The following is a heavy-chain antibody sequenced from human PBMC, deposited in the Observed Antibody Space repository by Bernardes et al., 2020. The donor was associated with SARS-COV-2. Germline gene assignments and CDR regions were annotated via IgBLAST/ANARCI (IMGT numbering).Heavy chain of an antibody. CDR2: ISAFNGNT. V-gene: IGHV1-18*01. Sequence: ASVKVSCKVSGYSFTSYGLSWVRQAPGQGLEWMGWISAFNGNTNYAQKVQDRVTLTADTSTSTVYMELRSLRSDDTAVYYCALAFENYYDRSGNYYSDAFDIWGQGTMVTVSP. CDR3: ALAFENYYDRSGNYYSDAFDI. D-gene: IGHD3-22*01. CDR1: GYSFTSYG. J-gene: IGHJ3*02.